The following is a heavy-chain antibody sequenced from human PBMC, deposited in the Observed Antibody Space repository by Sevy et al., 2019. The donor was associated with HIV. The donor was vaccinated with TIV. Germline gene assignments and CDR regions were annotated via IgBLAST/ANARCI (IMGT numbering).Heavy chain of an antibody. Sequence: GGSLRLSCAASGFTFSDYYRSWIRQAPGKGLEWVSYISSSSSYTNYADSVKGRFTISRDNAKNSLYLQMNSLRAEDTAVYYCARDKGRNYYDRDAFDIWGQGTMVTVSS. J-gene: IGHJ3*02. CDR1: GFTFSDYY. CDR2: ISSSSSYT. D-gene: IGHD3-22*01. CDR3: ARDKGRNYYDRDAFDI. V-gene: IGHV3-11*06.